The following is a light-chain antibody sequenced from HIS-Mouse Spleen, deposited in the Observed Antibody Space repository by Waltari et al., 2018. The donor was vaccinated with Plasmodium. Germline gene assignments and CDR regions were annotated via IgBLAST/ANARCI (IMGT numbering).Light chain of an antibody. Sequence: SYELTQPPSVSVSPGQTARITCSGDALPKQYAYWYQQKPGQAPVLVIYKYSERHSGIPERFSGSSSGTTVTLTISGVQAEDEADYYCQSADSSGTYWVFGGGTKLTVL. CDR3: QSADSSGTYWV. CDR1: ALPKQY. CDR2: KYS. V-gene: IGLV3-25*03. J-gene: IGLJ3*02.